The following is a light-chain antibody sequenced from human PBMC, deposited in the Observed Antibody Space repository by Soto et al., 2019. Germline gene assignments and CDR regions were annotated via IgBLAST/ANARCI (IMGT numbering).Light chain of an antibody. CDR1: QDISTL. CDR3: QQANSFFALT. J-gene: IGKJ4*01. Sequence: DIQLTQSPSSVSASIGDSVTITCRASQDISTLLAWYQVTPMKAPKLLIFAASSLLTGVPSRFNGSGSGTEFTLTISGLQAEDFATYYCQQANSFFALTFGGGTHVEIK. V-gene: IGKV1D-12*01. CDR2: AAS.